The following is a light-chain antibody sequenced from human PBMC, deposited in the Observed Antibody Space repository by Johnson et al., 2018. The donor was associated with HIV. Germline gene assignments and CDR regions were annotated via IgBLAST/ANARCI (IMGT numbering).Light chain of an antibody. V-gene: IGLV1-51*02. J-gene: IGLJ1*01. CDR1: NSNIGNNY. Sequence: QSVLTQPPSVSAAPGQKVTISCSGSNSNIGNNYVSWFQQLPGTAPKLLIYENNKRPSGIPDRFSGSKSGTSATLGITGLQTGDEADYYCGTWDSSLSAYVFGTGTEFTVL. CDR2: ENN. CDR3: GTWDSSLSAYV.